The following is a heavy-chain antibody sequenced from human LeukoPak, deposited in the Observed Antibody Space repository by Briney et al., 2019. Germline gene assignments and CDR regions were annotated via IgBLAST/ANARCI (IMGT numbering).Heavy chain of an antibody. D-gene: IGHD2-2*03. V-gene: IGHV3-43D*03. CDR2: ISWDGGST. CDR3: AKDSMDGVDY. Sequence: GGSLRLSCAASGFTFDDYAMHWVRQAPGKGLEWVSLISWDGGSTYYADSVKGRFTISRDNSENSLYLQMNSLRAEDTALYYCAKDSMDGVDYWGQGTLVTVSS. CDR1: GFTFDDYA. J-gene: IGHJ4*02.